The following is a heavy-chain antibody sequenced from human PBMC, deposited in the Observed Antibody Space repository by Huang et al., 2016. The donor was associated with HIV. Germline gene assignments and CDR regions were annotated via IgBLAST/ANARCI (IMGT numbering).Heavy chain of an antibody. Sequence: EVQLVESGGGLVQPGGSLRLSCAASGFSISSDWMPWVRQAPGKGLVWVSLSNSDGSITSYADSVKGRFTISRDNAKNTLYLQMNSLRAEDTAVYNCARDPRIQSWLNFFDYWGQGTLVSVSS. CDR3: ARDPRIQSWLNFFDY. D-gene: IGHD3-22*01. CDR2: SNSDGSIT. J-gene: IGHJ4*02. CDR1: GFSISSDW. V-gene: IGHV3-74*01.